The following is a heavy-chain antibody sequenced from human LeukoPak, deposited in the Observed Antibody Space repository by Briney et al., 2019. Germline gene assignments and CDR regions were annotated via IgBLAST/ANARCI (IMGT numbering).Heavy chain of an antibody. D-gene: IGHD7-27*01. CDR2: ITGSGGGT. CDR3: ATERNWVFDY. V-gene: IGHV3-23*01. Sequence: GGSLRLSCAASGFTFSSYAMSWVRQAPGKGLEWVSAITGSGGGTYYADSVKGRFTISRDNSKNTLYVQMNSLRAEDTAVYYCATERNWVFDYWGQGTLVTVSS. J-gene: IGHJ4*02. CDR1: GFTFSSYA.